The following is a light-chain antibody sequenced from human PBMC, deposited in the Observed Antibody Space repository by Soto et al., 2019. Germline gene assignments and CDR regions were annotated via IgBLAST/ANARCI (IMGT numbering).Light chain of an antibody. V-gene: IGLV2-23*01. CDR2: EGS. J-gene: IGLJ3*02. Sequence: QSALTQPASVSGSPGQSITISCTGTSSDVGKYNLVSWYQQHPGKAPKFMIYEGSKRPPGVSNRFSGSKSGNTASLTISGLQAEDEADYYCCAYAGSYTLVFGGGTKVTVL. CDR3: CAYAGSYTLV. CDR1: SSDVGKYNL.